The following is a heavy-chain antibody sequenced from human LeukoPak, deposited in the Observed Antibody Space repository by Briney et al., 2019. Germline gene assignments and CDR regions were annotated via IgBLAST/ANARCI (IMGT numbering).Heavy chain of an antibody. CDR2: IYPGDSDT. Sequence: GESLKISCKGSGYSFTSYWIGWVRQMPGKGLEWMGIIYPGDSDTRYSPSFQGQVTISADKSISTAYLQWSSLKASDTAMYYCASHPGYSYGYVPFDYWGQGTLVTVSS. CDR1: GYSFTSYW. D-gene: IGHD5-18*01. V-gene: IGHV5-51*01. CDR3: ASHPGYSYGYVPFDY. J-gene: IGHJ4*02.